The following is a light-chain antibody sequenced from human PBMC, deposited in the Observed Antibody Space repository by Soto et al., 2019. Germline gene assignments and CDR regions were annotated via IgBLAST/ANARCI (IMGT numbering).Light chain of an antibody. Sequence: EIVMTQSPATLSVSAGEGATVSCMASQSVSSNLAWYQQKPGQAPRLLIYGASSRATGIPDRFSGSGSGTDFTLTISRLEPEDFAVYYCRQYGSSPPNTFGQGTRLEIK. CDR2: GAS. J-gene: IGKJ5*01. V-gene: IGKV3-20*01. CDR3: RQYGSSPPNT. CDR1: QSVSSN.